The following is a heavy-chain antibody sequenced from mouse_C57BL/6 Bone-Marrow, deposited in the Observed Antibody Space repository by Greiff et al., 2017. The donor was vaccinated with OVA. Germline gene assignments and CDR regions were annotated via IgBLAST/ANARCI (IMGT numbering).Heavy chain of an antibody. D-gene: IGHD2-5*01. V-gene: IGHV1-62-2*01. CDR1: GYTFTEYT. CDR3: ASPGSSYYSNSLSD. J-gene: IGHJ2*01. CDR2: FYPGCGSI. Sequence: QVQLQQSGAELVKPGASVKLSCKASGYTFTEYTIHWVKQRSGQGLEWIGWFYPGCGSINYNEKFKDKATLTADKSSSTVYMELSRLTSEDSAVSSCASPGSSYYSNSLSDWGQGTTLTVSS.